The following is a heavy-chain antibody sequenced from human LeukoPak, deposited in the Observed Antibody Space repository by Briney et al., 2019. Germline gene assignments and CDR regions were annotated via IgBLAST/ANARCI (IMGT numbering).Heavy chain of an antibody. CDR3: ARALYGDPIDY. V-gene: IGHV1-46*01. Sequence: ASVKVSCKASGYTFTSYYMHWVRQAPGQGLEWMGIINPSGGSTSYAQKFQGRVTMTRDTSTNTVYMELSSLRSEDTAVYYCARALYGDPIDYWGQGTLVTVSS. CDR1: GYTFTSYY. J-gene: IGHJ4*02. D-gene: IGHD3-16*01. CDR2: INPSGGST.